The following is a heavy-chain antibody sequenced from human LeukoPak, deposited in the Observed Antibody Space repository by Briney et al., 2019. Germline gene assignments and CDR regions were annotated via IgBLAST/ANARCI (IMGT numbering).Heavy chain of an antibody. CDR3: AKDRVVTTTHSYSSGWYGGMDV. CDR2: ISGSGGST. J-gene: IGHJ6*02. CDR1: GFTFSSYA. V-gene: IGHV3-23*01. Sequence: PGGSLRLSCAASGFTFSSYAMSWVRQAPGKGLEWVSAISGSGGSTYYADSVKGRFTISRDNSKNTLYLQMNSLRAEDTAVYYCAKDRVVTTTHSYSSGWYGGMDVWGQGTTVTVSS. D-gene: IGHD6-19*01.